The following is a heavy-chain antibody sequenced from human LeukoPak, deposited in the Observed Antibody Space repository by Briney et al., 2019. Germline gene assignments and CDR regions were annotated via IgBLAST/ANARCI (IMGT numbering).Heavy chain of an antibody. V-gene: IGHV1-18*01. CDR2: ISPYNGNA. Sequence: ASVNVSCTASGYSFTNYGIIWVRQAPGQGLEWMGWISPYNGNAKYSERVQGRVTLTADTSTNTAYMEIRSLRFDDTAMYYCARSHSGSLRAPFDLWGQGTLVTVSS. CDR3: ARSHSGSLRAPFDL. CDR1: GYSFTNYG. J-gene: IGHJ4*02. D-gene: IGHD3-22*01.